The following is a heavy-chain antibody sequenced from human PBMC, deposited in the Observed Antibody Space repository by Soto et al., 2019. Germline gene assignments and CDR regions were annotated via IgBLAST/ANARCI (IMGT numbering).Heavy chain of an antibody. CDR1: XXXXXSNX. Sequence: EVQLVESGXXXVQXXXXXXLXCXXXXXXXXSNXXXXVRQAPGKGLEWVSVIYSGGSTYYADSVKGRFTISRDNSKNTLYLQMNSLRAEDTAVYYCARGPGLGNMDVWGKGTTVTVSS. D-gene: IGHD7-27*01. J-gene: IGHJ6*03. CDR3: ARGPGLGNMDV. V-gene: IGHV3-66*01. CDR2: IYSGGST.